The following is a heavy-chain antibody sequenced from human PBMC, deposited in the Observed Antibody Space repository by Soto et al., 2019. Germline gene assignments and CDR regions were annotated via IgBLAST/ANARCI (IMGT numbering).Heavy chain of an antibody. CDR2: INAGSGNT. J-gene: IGHJ4*02. D-gene: IGHD5-12*01. CDR3: ARTSGYYYFDY. CDR1: GYTFTSYA. V-gene: IGHV1-3*01. Sequence: ASVKVSCKASGYTFTSYAMHWVRQAPGQRLEWMGWINAGSGNTKYSQKFQGRVTITRDTSASTAYMELSSLRSEDTAVYYCARTSGYYYFDYWGQGTLVTVSS.